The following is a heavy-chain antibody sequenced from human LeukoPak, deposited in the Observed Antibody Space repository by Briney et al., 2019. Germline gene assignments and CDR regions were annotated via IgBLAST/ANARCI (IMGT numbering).Heavy chain of an antibody. J-gene: IGHJ4*02. V-gene: IGHV3-7*03. D-gene: IGHD5-12*01. CDR3: ARARWLRSARYYFDY. Sequence: PGGSLRLSCAASGFTFSSYWMSWVRQAPGKGLEWVANIKQGGGEKYYVDSVKGRFTISRDNAKNSLYLQMNSLRAEDTAVYYCARARWLRSARYYFDYWGQGTLVTVSS. CDR1: GFTFSSYW. CDR2: IKQGGGEK.